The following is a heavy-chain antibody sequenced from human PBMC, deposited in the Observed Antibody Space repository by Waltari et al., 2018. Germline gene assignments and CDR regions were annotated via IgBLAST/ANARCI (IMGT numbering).Heavy chain of an antibody. D-gene: IGHD2-8*01. CDR1: GGSFSGYY. CDR3: ARDSIVLMVYAKGMDV. J-gene: IGHJ6*04. Sequence: QVQLQQWGAGLLKPSETLSLTCAVYGGSFSGYYWRWIRQPPGKGLEWIGEINHSGSTNYNPSRKSRVTIAVDTSKNQFSLKLSSVTAADTAVYYCARDSIVLMVYAKGMDVWGKGTTVTVSS. V-gene: IGHV4-34*01. CDR2: INHSGST.